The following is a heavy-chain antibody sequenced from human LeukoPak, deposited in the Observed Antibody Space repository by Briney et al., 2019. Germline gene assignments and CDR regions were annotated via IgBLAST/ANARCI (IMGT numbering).Heavy chain of an antibody. Sequence: PGGSLRLSCAASGFTFSTYGMSWVRQAPGKGLEWVSAISGSGGSTYYADSVKGRFTISRDNSKNTLYLQMNSLRAEDTAVYYCAKIPYYYDSSGYYAPGYFDYWGQGTLVTVSS. CDR3: AKIPYYYDSSGYYAPGYFDY. D-gene: IGHD3-22*01. V-gene: IGHV3-23*01. CDR1: GFTFSTYG. J-gene: IGHJ4*02. CDR2: ISGSGGST.